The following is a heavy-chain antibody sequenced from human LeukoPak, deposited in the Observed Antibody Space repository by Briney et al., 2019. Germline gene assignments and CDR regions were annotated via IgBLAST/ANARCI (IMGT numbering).Heavy chain of an antibody. CDR3: ARLKTDYGGNDYYFDC. V-gene: IGHV4-59*08. Sequence: PSETLSLTCTVSGGSISNYYWSWIRQPPGKGLEWIGYTYYTGSPNYNPSLKSRVTISEDTSKNQFSLRLSSVTAADTAVYYCARLKTDYGGNDYYFDCWGQGTLVTVSS. D-gene: IGHD4-23*01. J-gene: IGHJ4*02. CDR2: TYYTGSP. CDR1: GGSISNYY.